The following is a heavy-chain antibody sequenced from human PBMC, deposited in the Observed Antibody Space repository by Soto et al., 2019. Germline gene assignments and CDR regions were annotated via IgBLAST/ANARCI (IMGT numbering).Heavy chain of an antibody. CDR2: ISAYNGNT. CDR3: ARGAAAGYYYYYYYMDV. V-gene: IGHV1-18*01. J-gene: IGHJ6*03. CDR1: GYTFTSYG. D-gene: IGHD6-13*01. Sequence: ASVKVSCKASGYTFTSYGISWVRQAPGQGLEWMGWISAYNGNTNYAQKLQGRVTMTTDTSTSTAYMELRSLRSDDTAVYYCARGAAAGYYYYYYYMDVWGKGTTVTVSS.